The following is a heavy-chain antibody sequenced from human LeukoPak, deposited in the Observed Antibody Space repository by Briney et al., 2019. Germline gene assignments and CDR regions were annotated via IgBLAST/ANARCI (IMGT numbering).Heavy chain of an antibody. D-gene: IGHD6-6*01. CDR1: GFTFSSYS. V-gene: IGHV3-21*04. CDR2: ISSSSSYT. Sequence: PGGSLRLSCAASGFTFSSYSMNWVRQAPGKGLEWVSSISSSSSYTFYADSVKGRFTISRDNAKNSLYLQMNSLRAEDTALYYCARLDVSSSSTFGYWGQGTLVTVSS. J-gene: IGHJ4*02. CDR3: ARLDVSSSSTFGY.